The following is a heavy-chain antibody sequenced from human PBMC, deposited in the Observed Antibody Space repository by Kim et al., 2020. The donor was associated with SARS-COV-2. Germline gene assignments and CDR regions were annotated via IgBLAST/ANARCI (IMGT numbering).Heavy chain of an antibody. D-gene: IGHD6-13*01. CDR2: ISYDGSNK. J-gene: IGHJ4*02. CDR3: AKVGIAAAGPDFDY. V-gene: IGHV3-30*18. Sequence: GGSLRLSCAASGFTFSSYGMHWVRQAPGKGLEWVAVISYDGSNKYYADSVKGRFNISRDNSKNTLYLQMNSLRAEDTAVYYCAKVGIAAAGPDFDYWGQGTLVTVSS. CDR1: GFTFSSYG.